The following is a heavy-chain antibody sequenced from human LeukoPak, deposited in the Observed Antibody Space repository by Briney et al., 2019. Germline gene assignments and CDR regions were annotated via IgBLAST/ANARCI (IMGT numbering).Heavy chain of an antibody. J-gene: IGHJ6*02. D-gene: IGHD3-3*01. Sequence: GASLRLSWAASGFTISSYGSHLVRQAAGKGLELGAVISGDGGNRYCADFVKHRFTISKDNSKNTLYLQMNSLRAEDTAVYYCAKTLLWSGYHIVGMVVWRQGTTVTVSS. V-gene: IGHV3-30*18. CDR2: ISGDGGNR. CDR3: AKTLLWSGYHIVGMVV. CDR1: GFTISSYG.